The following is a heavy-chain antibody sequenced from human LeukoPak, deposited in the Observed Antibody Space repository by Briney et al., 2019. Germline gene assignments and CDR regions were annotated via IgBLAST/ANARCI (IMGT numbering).Heavy chain of an antibody. CDR1: GFTFSSYA. Sequence: GGSLRLSCAASGFTFSSYAMSWVRQAPGKGLEWVSAISGGGGSTYYADSVKGRFTVSRDNSKNTLYLQMNSLRAEDTAVYYCAREGMVVAPRYSSYFDYWGQGTLVTVSS. D-gene: IGHD2-15*01. CDR3: AREGMVVAPRYSSYFDY. CDR2: ISGGGGST. V-gene: IGHV3-23*01. J-gene: IGHJ4*02.